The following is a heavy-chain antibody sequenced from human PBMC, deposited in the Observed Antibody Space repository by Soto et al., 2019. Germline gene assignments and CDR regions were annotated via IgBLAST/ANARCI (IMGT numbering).Heavy chain of an antibody. J-gene: IGHJ4*02. V-gene: IGHV2-5*02. CDR2: IYWDDDK. CDR3: AHSYYDSSGPRAGFDY. Sequence: QITLKESGPTLVKPTQTLTLTCTFCGFSLSTSGVGVGWIRQPPGKALEWLALIYWDDDKRYSPSLKSRLTITKDTSKNQVVLTMTNMDPVDTATYYCAHSYYDSSGPRAGFDYWGQGTLVTVSS. CDR1: GFSLSTSGVG. D-gene: IGHD3-22*01.